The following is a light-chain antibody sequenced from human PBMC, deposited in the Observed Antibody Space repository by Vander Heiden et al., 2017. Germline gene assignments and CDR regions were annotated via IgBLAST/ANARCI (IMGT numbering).Light chain of an antibody. V-gene: IGLV2-14*03. J-gene: IGLJ1*01. Sequence: QSALTQPASVSWSPRQSITISCTGTGSDIGAFNYVSWYQQYPGRVPTVLIFDVTNRASGISPRFSGAKSGNTASLTISGLQAEDEADYYCCSYTRSSSYVFGSGTKVTVL. CDR1: GSDIGAFNY. CDR3: CSYTRSSSYV. CDR2: DVT.